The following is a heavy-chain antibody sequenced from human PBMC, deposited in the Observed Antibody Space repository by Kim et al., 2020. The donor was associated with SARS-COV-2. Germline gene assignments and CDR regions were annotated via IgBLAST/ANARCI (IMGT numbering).Heavy chain of an antibody. V-gene: IGHV3-15*01. CDR2: DGETT. J-gene: IGHJ4*02. D-gene: IGHD2-15*01. Sequence: DGETTDYAAPVKGRFTISRDDSKNTLYLQMNSLKTEDTAVYYCTTATWYWGQGTMVTVSS. CDR3: TTATWY.